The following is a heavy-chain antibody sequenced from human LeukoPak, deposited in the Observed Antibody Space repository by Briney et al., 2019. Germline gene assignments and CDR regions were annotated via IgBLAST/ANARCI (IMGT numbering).Heavy chain of an antibody. Sequence: GGSLRLSCAASGFTFSSYAMSWVRQAPGKGLEWVSAISGSGGSTYYADSVKGRFTISRDNSKNTLYLQMNSLRAEDTAVYYCAKDIIVVPAGSDAFDIWGQGTLVTVSS. CDR2: ISGSGGST. V-gene: IGHV3-23*01. CDR3: AKDIIVVPAGSDAFDI. D-gene: IGHD2-2*01. J-gene: IGHJ3*02. CDR1: GFTFSSYA.